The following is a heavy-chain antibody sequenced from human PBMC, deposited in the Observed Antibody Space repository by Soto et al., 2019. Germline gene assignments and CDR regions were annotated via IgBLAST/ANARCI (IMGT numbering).Heavy chain of an antibody. D-gene: IGHD6-13*01. CDR1: GFTFSSYG. CDR2: IWYDGSNK. J-gene: IGHJ3*02. CDR3: ARSRLVSLLVNDAFDI. Sequence: QVQLVESGGGVVQPGRSLRLSCAASGFTFSSYGMHWVRQAPGKGLEWVAVIWYDGSNKYYADSVKGRFTISRDNSKNTLYLQMNSLRAEDTAVYYCARSRLVSLLVNDAFDIWGQGTMVTVSS. V-gene: IGHV3-33*01.